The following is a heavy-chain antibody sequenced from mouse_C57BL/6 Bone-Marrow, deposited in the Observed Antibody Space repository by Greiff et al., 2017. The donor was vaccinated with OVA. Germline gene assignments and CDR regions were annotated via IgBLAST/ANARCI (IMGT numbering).Heavy chain of an antibody. J-gene: IGHJ1*03. V-gene: IGHV1-82*01. CDR2: IYPGDGDT. D-gene: IGHD1-1*01. CDR1: GYAFSSSW. CDR3: ARGVITTVVDWYFDV. Sequence: VKLQESGPELVKPGASVKISCKASGYAFSSSWMNWVKPRPGKGLEWIGRIYPGDGDTNYNGKFKGKATLTADKSSSTAYMQLSSLTSEDSAVYFCARGVITTVVDWYFDVWGTGTTVTVSS.